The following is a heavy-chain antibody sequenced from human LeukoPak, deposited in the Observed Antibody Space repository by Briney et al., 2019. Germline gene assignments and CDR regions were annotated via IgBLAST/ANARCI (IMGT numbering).Heavy chain of an antibody. V-gene: IGHV4-59*12. J-gene: IGHJ6*03. CDR3: ARGYCSGGSCYSSYYYSYMDV. D-gene: IGHD2-15*01. CDR1: GGSINNYY. Sequence: KPSETLSLTCTVSGGSINNYYWSWIRQPPGKGLEWIGYIHYSGSTNYNPSLKSRVTISVDRSKNQFSLKLSSVTAADTAVYYCARGYCSGGSCYSSYYYSYMDVWGKGTTVTVSS. CDR2: IHYSGST.